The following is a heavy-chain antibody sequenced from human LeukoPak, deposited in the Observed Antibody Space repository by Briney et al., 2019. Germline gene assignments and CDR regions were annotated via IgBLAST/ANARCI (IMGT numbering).Heavy chain of an antibody. J-gene: IGHJ6*02. Sequence: SETLSLTCAVYGGSFSGYYWSWIRQPPGKGLEWIGEINHSGSTNYNPSLKSRVIISADTSKNQLSLKLSSVTAADTAVYYCARAELSHRGYHYGMDVWGQGATVTVS. CDR1: GGSFSGYY. D-gene: IGHD1-14*01. CDR2: INHSGST. V-gene: IGHV4-34*01. CDR3: ARAELSHRGYHYGMDV.